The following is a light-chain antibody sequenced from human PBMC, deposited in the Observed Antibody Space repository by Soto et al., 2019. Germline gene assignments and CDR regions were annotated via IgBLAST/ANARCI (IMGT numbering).Light chain of an antibody. CDR1: QSIGNW. V-gene: IGKV1-5*01. Sequence: DVQLTQAPSTLSASVGDRVTITCRASQSIGNWLAWYQQKPGKAPNLLIYDASTLENGVPSRFSGSASGTDFTLNITSLQPYDFATYYCQQYNSYSPRTFGQGTKWIS. J-gene: IGKJ1*01. CDR3: QQYNSYSPRT. CDR2: DAS.